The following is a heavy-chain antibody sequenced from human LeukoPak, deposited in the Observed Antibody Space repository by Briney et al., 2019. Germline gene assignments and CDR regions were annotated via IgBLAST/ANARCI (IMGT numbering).Heavy chain of an antibody. V-gene: IGHV4-59*01. Sequence: SETLSLTCTVPGGSISSYYWSWIRQPPGKGLEWIGYIYYSGSTNYNPSLKSRVTISVDTSKNQFSLKLSSVTAADTAVYYCARVDSGSYIRGTDYFDYWGQGTLVTVSS. J-gene: IGHJ4*02. CDR3: ARVDSGSYIRGTDYFDY. CDR2: IYYSGST. D-gene: IGHD1-26*01. CDR1: GGSISSYY.